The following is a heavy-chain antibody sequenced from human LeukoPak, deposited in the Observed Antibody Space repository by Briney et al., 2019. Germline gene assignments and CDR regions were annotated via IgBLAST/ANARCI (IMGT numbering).Heavy chain of an antibody. CDR2: IYTSGST. D-gene: IGHD2-21*01. CDR3: AIDGGDWVTYCDY. V-gene: IGHV4-61*02. CDR1: GGSISSGSYY. J-gene: IGHJ4*02. Sequence: SETLPLTCTVSGGSISSGSYYWSWIRQPAGKGLEWIGRIYTSGSTNYNPSLKSRVTISVDTSKNQFSLKLSSVTAADTAVYYCAIDGGDWVTYCDYWGQGTLVTVSS.